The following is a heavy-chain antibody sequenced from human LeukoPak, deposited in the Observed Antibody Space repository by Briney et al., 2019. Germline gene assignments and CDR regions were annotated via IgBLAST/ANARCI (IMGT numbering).Heavy chain of an antibody. V-gene: IGHV1-69*05. CDR2: IIPIFGTA. CDR3: ARQTRSIFEEPEADAFDI. J-gene: IGHJ3*02. Sequence: GASVTVSCTASGGTFSSYAISWVRQAPGQGREWMGGIIPIFGTANYAHKFQGIVTITTDESTTTAYMELSILRSEDTAVYYCARQTRSIFEEPEADAFDIWGQGTMVTVSS. D-gene: IGHD3-9*01. CDR1: GGTFSSYA.